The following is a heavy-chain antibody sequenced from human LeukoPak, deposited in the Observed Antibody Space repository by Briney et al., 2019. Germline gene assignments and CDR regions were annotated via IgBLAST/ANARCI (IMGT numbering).Heavy chain of an antibody. CDR3: ARDLGYCSGGSC. V-gene: IGHV3-53*01. J-gene: IGHJ4*02. CDR2: IYSGGST. D-gene: IGHD2-15*01. Sequence: PGGSLRLSCAASGFTVSSNYMSWVRQAPGKGLEWVSVIYSGGSTYYADSVKGRFTISRDNSKNALYLQMNSLRAEDTAVYYCARDLGYCSGGSCWGQGTLVTVSS. CDR1: GFTVSSNY.